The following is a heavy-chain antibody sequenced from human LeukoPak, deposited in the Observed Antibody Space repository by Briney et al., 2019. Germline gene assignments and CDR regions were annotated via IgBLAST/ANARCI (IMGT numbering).Heavy chain of an antibody. Sequence: ASVKVSCKASGYTFTSYDINWVRQATGQGLEWMGWMNPNSGNTGYAQKFQGRVTMTRNTSISTAYMELSSLRSEDTAVYYCARGGLFYGDYEDAFDIWGQGTMVTVSS. D-gene: IGHD4-17*01. CDR3: ARGGLFYGDYEDAFDI. V-gene: IGHV1-8*01. CDR1: GYTFTSYD. J-gene: IGHJ3*02. CDR2: MNPNSGNT.